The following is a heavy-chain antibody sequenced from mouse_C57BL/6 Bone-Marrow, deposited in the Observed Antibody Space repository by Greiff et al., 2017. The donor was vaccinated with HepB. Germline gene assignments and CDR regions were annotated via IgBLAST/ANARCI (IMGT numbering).Heavy chain of an antibody. Sequence: VQLQQSGPELVKPGASVKISCKASGYAFSSSWMNWVKQRPGKGLEWIGRLYPGDGDTNYNGKFKGKATLTADKSSSTDYMQLSSLTSEDSAVYFCARLRAMDGRGYWGQGTTLTVSS. CDR3: ARLRAMDGRGY. J-gene: IGHJ2*01. V-gene: IGHV1-82*01. D-gene: IGHD1-1*01. CDR1: GYAFSSSW. CDR2: LYPGDGDT.